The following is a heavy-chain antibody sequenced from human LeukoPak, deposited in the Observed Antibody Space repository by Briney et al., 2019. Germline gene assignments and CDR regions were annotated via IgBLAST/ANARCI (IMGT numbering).Heavy chain of an antibody. CDR1: GFPFSSYW. Sequence: GGSLRLSCAASGFPFSSYWMSWVRQAPGKGLEWVANIKQDGSEKYYVDSVKGRFTISRDNAKNSLYLQMNSLRAEDTAVYYCARDRKGYSGYATSYYFDYWGQGTLVTVSS. J-gene: IGHJ4*02. V-gene: IGHV3-7*01. D-gene: IGHD5-12*01. CDR2: IKQDGSEK. CDR3: ARDRKGYSGYATSYYFDY.